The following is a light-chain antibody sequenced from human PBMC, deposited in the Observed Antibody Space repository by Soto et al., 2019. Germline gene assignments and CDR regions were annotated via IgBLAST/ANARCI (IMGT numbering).Light chain of an antibody. CDR2: GAS. CDR3: QQYGSSPPWT. Sequence: EIVLTQSPGTLSLSRGERATLSCRASQSVSSSYVAWYQQKPGQAPRLLIYGASSRATGIPDRFSGSGSGTDFTLTISRLEPEDSAVYYCQQYGSSPPWTFGQGTKVEIK. V-gene: IGKV3-20*01. J-gene: IGKJ1*01. CDR1: QSVSSSY.